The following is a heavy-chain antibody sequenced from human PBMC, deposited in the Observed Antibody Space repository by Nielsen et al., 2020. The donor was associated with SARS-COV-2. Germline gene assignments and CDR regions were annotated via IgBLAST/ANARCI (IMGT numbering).Heavy chain of an antibody. Sequence: SETLSLTCAVYAGSFSGYYWTWIRQSPGKGLEWIGEIYHSGSTNYNPSLKSRVTISVDKSKNQFSLKLSSVTAADTAVYYCAWRDYYYYYGMDVWGQGTTVTVSS. V-gene: IGHV4-34*01. CDR3: AWRDYYYYYGMDV. CDR2: IYHSGST. J-gene: IGHJ6*02. CDR1: AGSFSGYY.